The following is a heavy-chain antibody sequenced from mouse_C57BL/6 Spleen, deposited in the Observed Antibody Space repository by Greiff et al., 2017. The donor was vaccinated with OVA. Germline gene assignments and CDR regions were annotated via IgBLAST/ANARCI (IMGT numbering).Heavy chain of an antibody. V-gene: IGHV1-69*01. CDR1: GYTFTSYW. CDR2: IDPSDSYT. CDR3: ARKRDSYFDV. D-gene: IGHD3-3*01. Sequence: QVQLQQPGAELVMPGASVKLSCKASGYTFTSYWMHWVKPRPGQGLEWIGAIDPSDSYTNYNQKFKGKSTLTVDKSSNTAYMQLSSMTTEDSAVYYCARKRDSYFDVWGKGTTLTVSS. J-gene: IGHJ2*01.